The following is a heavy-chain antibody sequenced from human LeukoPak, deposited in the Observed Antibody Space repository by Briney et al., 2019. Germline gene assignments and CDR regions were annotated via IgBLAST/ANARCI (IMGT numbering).Heavy chain of an antibody. CDR2: ISYDGSNK. V-gene: IGHV3-30*18. D-gene: IGHD6-19*01. CDR1: GFTFSSYG. J-gene: IGHJ4*02. CDR3: AKATVADYYFDY. Sequence: GGSLRLSCAASGFTFSSYGMHWVRQAPGKGPEWVAVISYDGSNKYYADSVKDRFTISRDNSKNTLYLQMNSLRAEDTAVYYCAKATVADYYFDYWGQGTLVTVSS.